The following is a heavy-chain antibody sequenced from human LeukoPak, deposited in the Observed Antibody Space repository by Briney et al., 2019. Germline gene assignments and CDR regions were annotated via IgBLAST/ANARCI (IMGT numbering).Heavy chain of an antibody. CDR1: GYSFTSYW. CDR2: IYPGDSDT. V-gene: IGHV5-51*01. Sequence: GESLKISCKGSGYSFTSYWIGWVRQMPGKGLEWMGIIYPGDSDTRYSPSFHGQVTISADKSISTAYLQWSSLKASDTAMYYCARHPVYNWNDAAAPHFDYWGQGTLVTVSS. CDR3: ARHPVYNWNDAAAPHFDY. J-gene: IGHJ4*02. D-gene: IGHD1-1*01.